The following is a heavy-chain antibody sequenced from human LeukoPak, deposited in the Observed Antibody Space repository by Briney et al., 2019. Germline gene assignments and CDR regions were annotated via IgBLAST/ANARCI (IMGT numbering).Heavy chain of an antibody. D-gene: IGHD1-26*01. CDR2: ISDSGDTT. Sequence: PGGSLRHSCAASGFTFAMSWVRQAPGKGLEWVSNISDSGDTTYYADSVKGRFTISRDNSKNTLYLQMNSLRAEDTAVYYCAKVDSGSYWGYDAFDIWGQGTMVIVSS. CDR3: AKVDSGSYWGYDAFDI. CDR1: GFTFA. J-gene: IGHJ3*02. V-gene: IGHV3-23*01.